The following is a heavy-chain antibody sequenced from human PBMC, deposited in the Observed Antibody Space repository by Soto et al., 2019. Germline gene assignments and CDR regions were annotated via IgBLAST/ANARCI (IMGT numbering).Heavy chain of an antibody. V-gene: IGHV1-69*06. CDR3: ARDHYDSTGHDKYYYYGMED. J-gene: IGHJ6*02. D-gene: IGHD3-22*01. CDR2: IVPIFGTP. CDR1: GGTFNNYA. Sequence: QVQLVQSGAEVKKPGSSVKVSCKASGGTFNNYAITWVRQAPGQGLEWMGGIVPIFGTPKYAQKFQGRVTITADKSTNMAYMELGSLRSEDTAVYFCARDHYDSTGHDKYYYYGMEDCGQGTTVTVSS.